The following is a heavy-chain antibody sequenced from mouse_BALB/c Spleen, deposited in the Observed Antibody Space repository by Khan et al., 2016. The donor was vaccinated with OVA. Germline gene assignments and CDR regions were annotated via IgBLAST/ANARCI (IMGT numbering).Heavy chain of an antibody. CDR3: ARDGYSPWFAY. Sequence: VQLQQSGAELVRPGALVKLSCKASGFNIKDYYMHWVKQRPEQGLVWIGRIDPENGNTIYDPKFQGKASITSDTSSNTAYLQLSSLASEDPAVYYCARDGYSPWFAYWGQGTLVTVSA. D-gene: IGHD2-3*01. V-gene: IGHV14-1*02. CDR2: IDPENGNT. J-gene: IGHJ3*01. CDR1: GFNIKDYY.